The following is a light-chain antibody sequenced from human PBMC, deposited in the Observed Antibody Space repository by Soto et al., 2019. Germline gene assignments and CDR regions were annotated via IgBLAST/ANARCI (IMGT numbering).Light chain of an antibody. J-gene: IGKJ5*01. CDR2: GSS. CDR3: QQRSNWIT. V-gene: IGKV3-11*01. Sequence: SPATLSVSPGETATLSCRASQSVSGKLAWFQQKPGQAPRLLISGSSTRATGIPARFSGSGSGTDFTLTISSLEPEDFAVYYCQQRSNWITFGQGTRLDVK. CDR1: QSVSGK.